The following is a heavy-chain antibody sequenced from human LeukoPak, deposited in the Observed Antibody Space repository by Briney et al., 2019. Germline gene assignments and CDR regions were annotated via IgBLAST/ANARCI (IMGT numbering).Heavy chain of an antibody. D-gene: IGHD4-17*01. CDR3: ARLLTAVTSHAFDI. CDR2: VSDSGST. J-gene: IGHJ3*02. Sequence: PSETLSLTCTVSGGSVSSGSYYWNWIRQPPGKGLEYIGYVSDSGSTNYNPSLKSRVTISVDTSKNQFSLKLTSVTAADTAVYYCARLLTAVTSHAFDIWGQGTMVTVSS. V-gene: IGHV4-61*01. CDR1: GGSVSSGSYY.